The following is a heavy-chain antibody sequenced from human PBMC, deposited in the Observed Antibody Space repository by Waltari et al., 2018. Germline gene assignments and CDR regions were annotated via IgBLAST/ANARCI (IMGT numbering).Heavy chain of an antibody. CDR3: AKENNPLGIPGDYGMDV. CDR1: GFTFSRSA. V-gene: IGHV3-23*01. Sequence: EVQLLESGGGLVQPGGSLRLSCAASGFTFSRSAMVWVRQTPGKGLEWVSSISGGGDSTYYGDSVRGRFTISRDNSKNALYLQMSSLSAEDAAVYYCAKENNPLGIPGDYGMDVWGQGTTVSVSS. CDR2: ISGGGDST. J-gene: IGHJ6*02. D-gene: IGHD1-20*01.